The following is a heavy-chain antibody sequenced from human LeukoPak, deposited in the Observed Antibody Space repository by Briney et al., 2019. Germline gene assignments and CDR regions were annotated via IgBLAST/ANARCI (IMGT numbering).Heavy chain of an antibody. CDR1: QFSLGAFA. V-gene: IGHV3-48*01. D-gene: IGHD1-26*01. CDR2: ISASSSAT. J-gene: IGHJ4*02. CDR3: ARGVGRVGGTFDL. Sequence: GGSLRLSCVASQFSLGAFAMNWVRQAPGKDLEWISYISASSSATYYAESVKGRFTISRDNAKDSLYLQMNSLRAEDTAVYYCARGVGRVGGTFDLWGQGTLVTVSP.